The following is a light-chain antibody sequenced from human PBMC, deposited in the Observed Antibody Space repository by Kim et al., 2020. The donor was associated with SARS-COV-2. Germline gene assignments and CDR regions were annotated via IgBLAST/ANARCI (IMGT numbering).Light chain of an antibody. Sequence: SASVGDRVTITGRASQGISNKLAWYQRKPGKAPDLLIYSASSLQSGVPSRFSGSGAGTEFTLTINSLQPEDFATYFCQQISDYPLTFGRGTKLEI. J-gene: IGKJ4*01. CDR2: SAS. CDR3: QQISDYPLT. V-gene: IGKV1-9*01. CDR1: QGISNK.